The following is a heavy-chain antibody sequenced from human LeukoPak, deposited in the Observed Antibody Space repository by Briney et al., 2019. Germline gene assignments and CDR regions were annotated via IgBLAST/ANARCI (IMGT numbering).Heavy chain of an antibody. CDR2: IYHSGTS. J-gene: IGHJ4*02. D-gene: IGHD3-10*01. Sequence: NPSETLSLTCTVSGGSISSSSYYWGWIRQPPGKGLEWIGYIYHSGTSNYNPSLKSRVTMSVDTSKSQFSLSLSSVTSADTAVYYCAKAAKYYFGSDIYYYFDYWGQEILATVP. CDR1: GGSISSSSYY. V-gene: IGHV4-61*05. CDR3: AKAAKYYFGSDIYYYFDY.